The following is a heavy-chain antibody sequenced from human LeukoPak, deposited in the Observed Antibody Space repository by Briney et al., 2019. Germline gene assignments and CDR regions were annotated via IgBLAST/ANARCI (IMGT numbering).Heavy chain of an antibody. D-gene: IGHD4-17*01. CDR3: ATSPLTTVTTFYAFDI. CDR2: FDPEDGET. Sequence: GASVKVSCKVSGYTLTGLSMHWVRQAPGKGLEWMGGFDPEDGETIYAQKFQGRVTMTEDTSTDTAYMELSSLRSEDTAVYYCATSPLTTVTTFYAFDIWGQGTMVTVSS. CDR1: GYTLTGLS. V-gene: IGHV1-24*01. J-gene: IGHJ3*02.